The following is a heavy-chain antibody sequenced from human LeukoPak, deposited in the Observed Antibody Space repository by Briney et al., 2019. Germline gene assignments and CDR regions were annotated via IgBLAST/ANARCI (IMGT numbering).Heavy chain of an antibody. Sequence: SETLSLTCTVSGGSISSYYWSWIRQPPGKGLEWIGYIYYSGSTNYNPSLKSRVTISVDTSKNQFSLKLSSVTAADTAVYYCARDAPTQQWLVPSRYYYYMDVWGKGTTVTVSS. J-gene: IGHJ6*03. CDR1: GGSISSYY. CDR2: IYYSGST. CDR3: ARDAPTQQWLVPSRYYYYMDV. D-gene: IGHD6-19*01. V-gene: IGHV4-59*12.